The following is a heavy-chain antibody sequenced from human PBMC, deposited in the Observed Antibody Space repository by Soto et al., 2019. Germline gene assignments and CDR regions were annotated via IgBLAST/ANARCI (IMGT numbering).Heavy chain of an antibody. CDR2: IKSKTDGGTT. CDR3: TTDWEGDIVLMVYAIDDY. Sequence: GGSLRLSCAASGFTFSNAWMSWVRQAPGKGLEWVGRIKSKTDGGTTDYAAPVKGRFTISRDDSKNTLYLQMNSLKTEDIAVYYCTTDWEGDIVLMVYAIDDYWGQGTLVTVSS. V-gene: IGHV3-15*01. D-gene: IGHD2-8*01. CDR1: GFTFSNAW. J-gene: IGHJ4*02.